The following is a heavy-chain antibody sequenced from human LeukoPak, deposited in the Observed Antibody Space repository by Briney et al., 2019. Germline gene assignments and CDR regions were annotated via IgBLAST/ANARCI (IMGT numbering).Heavy chain of an antibody. CDR1: GGSMNTHY. CDR2: IYHSGST. J-gene: IGHJ4*02. V-gene: IGHV4-59*11. Sequence: NPSETLSLTCTVSGGSMNTHYWTWIRQPPGKGLEWIGYIYHSGSTKYNPSLKSRVTISVDTSKNQFSLRLSSVTAADTAVYYCARVTGYMIEDYFDYWGQGTLVTVSS. CDR3: ARVTGYMIEDYFDY. D-gene: IGHD3-22*01.